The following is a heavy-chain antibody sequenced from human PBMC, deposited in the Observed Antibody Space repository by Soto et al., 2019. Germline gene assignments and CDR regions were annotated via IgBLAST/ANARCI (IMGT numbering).Heavy chain of an antibody. J-gene: IGHJ6*02. V-gene: IGHV3-23*01. CDR3: APMGV. CDR1: GFTFSSYA. CDR2: IGGSDNST. Sequence: VGSLRLSCAASGFTFSSYAMSWVRQAPGKGLGWVSAIGGSDNSTYYADSVKGRFTISRDNSKNTLYLQMSSLRADDTAVYYCAPMGVWGQGTTVTVSS.